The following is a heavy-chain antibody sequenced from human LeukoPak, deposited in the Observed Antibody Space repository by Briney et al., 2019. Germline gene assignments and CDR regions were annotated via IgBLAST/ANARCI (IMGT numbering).Heavy chain of an antibody. CDR2: MNPNSGNT. CDR1: GYTFTSYD. J-gene: IGHJ4*02. Sequence: ASVKVSCKASGYTFTSYDINWVRQATGQGLEWMGWMNPNSGNTGYAQKFQGRVTMTRNTSISTAYMELSSLRSEDTAVYYCARVRCSSTSCSSKGIGYWGQGTLVTVSS. D-gene: IGHD2-2*01. V-gene: IGHV1-8*01. CDR3: ARVRCSSTSCSSKGIGY.